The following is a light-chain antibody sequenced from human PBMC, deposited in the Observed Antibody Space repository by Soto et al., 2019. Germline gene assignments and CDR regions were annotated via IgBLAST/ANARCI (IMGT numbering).Light chain of an antibody. J-gene: IGLJ2*01. Sequence: QSVLTQPPSASGTPGQRVTISCSGSSSNIGSNYVYWYQQLPGTAPKLLIYRNNQRPSGVPDRFSGSKSGTSASLAISGLRSEDEDDYYCAAWDDSLSVLVFGGGTKLTVL. CDR3: AAWDDSLSVLV. V-gene: IGLV1-47*01. CDR2: RNN. CDR1: SSNIGSNY.